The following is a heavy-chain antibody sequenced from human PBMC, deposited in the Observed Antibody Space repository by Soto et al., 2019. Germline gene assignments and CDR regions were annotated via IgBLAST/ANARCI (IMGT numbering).Heavy chain of an antibody. D-gene: IGHD5-12*01. J-gene: IGHJ5*02. Sequence: SETLSLTCTVSGGSISSYYWSWIRQPAGKGLEWIGRIYTSGSTNYNPSLKSRVTMSVDTSKNQFSLKLSSVTAADTAVYYCARAFPPYRDGYNYWFDPWGQGTLVTVSS. CDR2: IYTSGST. V-gene: IGHV4-4*07. CDR1: GGSISSYY. CDR3: ARAFPPYRDGYNYWFDP.